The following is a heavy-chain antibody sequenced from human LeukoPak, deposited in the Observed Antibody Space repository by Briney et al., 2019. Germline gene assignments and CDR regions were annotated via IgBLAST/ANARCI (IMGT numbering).Heavy chain of an antibody. CDR1: GCIFTNYW. CDR2: IYPGDSET. V-gene: IGHV5-51*01. D-gene: IGHD3-22*01. Sequence: GESLKISCQGSGCIFTNYWIGWVRQIPGKGLEWMGIIYPGDSETRYSPSFQGQVTISADKSTNTAYLQWSSLKASDTALFYCARVPDRSGYFYYFDFWGQGTLVTVSA. J-gene: IGHJ4*02. CDR3: ARVPDRSGYFYYFDF.